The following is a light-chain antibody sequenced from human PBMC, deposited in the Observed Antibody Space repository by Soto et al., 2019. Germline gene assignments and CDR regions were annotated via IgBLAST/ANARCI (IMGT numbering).Light chain of an antibody. CDR2: KAS. Sequence: DIQMTQSPSSLSASVGDRVTITCRASQTISSWLDWYQQTPGKAPKLRSDKASTLKRGGPSSVSGSGSGKEGTLTISSLQPDDFATYYCQHYNRYSEAFGQGTKVDIK. J-gene: IGKJ1*01. V-gene: IGKV1-5*03. CDR1: QTISSW. CDR3: QHYNRYSEA.